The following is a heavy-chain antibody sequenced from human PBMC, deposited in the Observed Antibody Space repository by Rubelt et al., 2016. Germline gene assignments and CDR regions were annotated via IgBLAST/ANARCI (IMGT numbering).Heavy chain of an antibody. V-gene: IGHV3-23*04. CDR3: ARYRQVGGEGY. CDR2: IGADGNNI. J-gene: IGHJ4*02. D-gene: IGHD3-16*01. CDR1: GFMFSGFS. Sequence: EVQLVESGGGLVQPGGSLRLSCEASGFMFSGFSVNWVRQAPGKGLEWVSVIGADGNNIHYADSVKGRFNISRDKSKNTVYRLMNNLRAEDTAKYYCARYRQVGGEGYWGQGTLVTVSS.